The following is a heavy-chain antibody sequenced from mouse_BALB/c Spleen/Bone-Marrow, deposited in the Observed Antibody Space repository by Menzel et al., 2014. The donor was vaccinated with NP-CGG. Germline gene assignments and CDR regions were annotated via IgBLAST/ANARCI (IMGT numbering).Heavy chain of an antibody. CDR3: TKEWYYGFDY. CDR1: GYSFTSYW. D-gene: IGHD1-1*01. J-gene: IGHJ2*01. CDR2: IYPGNSDT. V-gene: IGHV1-5*01. Sequence: DVQLQESGTVLARPGASVKMSCKASGYSFTSYWMHWVKQRPGQGLEWIGAIYPGNSDTSYNQKFKGKAKLTAVTSASTAYMELSSLTNEDSAVYYCTKEWYYGFDYWGQGTTLTGSS.